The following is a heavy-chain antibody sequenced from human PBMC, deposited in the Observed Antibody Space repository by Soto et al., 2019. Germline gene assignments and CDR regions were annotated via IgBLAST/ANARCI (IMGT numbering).Heavy chain of an antibody. CDR2: IKSKTNVGTT. V-gene: IGHV3-15*07. CDR1: GFTFSNAW. CDR3: TTAPSGSYPDY. D-gene: IGHD1-26*01. Sequence: GGSLRLSCAASGFTFSNAWMNWVRQAPGKGLEWVGRIKSKTNVGTTDYAAPAQGRFTISRDDSENTLYLQMNSLKTEDTAVYYCTTAPSGSYPDYWGQGTLVTVSS. J-gene: IGHJ4*02.